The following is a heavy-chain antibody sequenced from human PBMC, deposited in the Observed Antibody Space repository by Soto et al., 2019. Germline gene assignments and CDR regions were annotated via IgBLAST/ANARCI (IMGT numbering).Heavy chain of an antibody. V-gene: IGHV1-8*01. D-gene: IGHD1-1*01. CDR3: ASVGKITPGGYSNFMAV. Sequence: ASVKVSCKASGYTFTSYDINWVRQATGQGLEWMGWMNPNSGNTGYAQKFQGRVTMTRNPSISTAYMELSSLRSEDTAVYYCASVGKITPGGYSNFMAVGGKGTTVTV. J-gene: IGHJ6*03. CDR2: MNPNSGNT. CDR1: GYTFTSYD.